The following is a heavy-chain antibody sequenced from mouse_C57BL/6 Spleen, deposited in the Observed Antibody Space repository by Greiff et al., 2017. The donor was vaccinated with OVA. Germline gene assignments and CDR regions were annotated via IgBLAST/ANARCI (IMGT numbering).Heavy chain of an antibody. Sequence: EVQLQESGPGLVKPSQSLSLTCSVTGYSITSGYYWYWIRQFPGNKLEWMGYISYDGSNNYNPALKNRISITRDTSKNQFFLKLNSVTTEDTATYYCARDGDDYAYAYWGQGTLVTVSA. CDR3: ARDGDDYAYAY. J-gene: IGHJ3*01. D-gene: IGHD2-4*01. CDR2: ISYDGSN. V-gene: IGHV3-6*01. CDR1: GYSITSGYY.